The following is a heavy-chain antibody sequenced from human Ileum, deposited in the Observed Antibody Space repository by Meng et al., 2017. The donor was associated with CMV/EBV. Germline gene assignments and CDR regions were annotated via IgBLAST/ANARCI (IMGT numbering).Heavy chain of an antibody. CDR1: GFSLSTNGVG. V-gene: IGHV2-5*01. J-gene: IGHJ4*02. CDR3: AHRIPRGAPPTWDFDY. Sequence: SGPTLVKPTQSLTLTCTFSGFSLSTNGVGVGWIRQPPGKALEWLALIYWNDDKRYSPSLKSRLTITKDTSKNQVVLTMTNMDPVDTATYYCAHRIPRGAPPTWDFDYWGQGTLVTVSS. CDR2: IYWNDDK. D-gene: IGHD3-10*01.